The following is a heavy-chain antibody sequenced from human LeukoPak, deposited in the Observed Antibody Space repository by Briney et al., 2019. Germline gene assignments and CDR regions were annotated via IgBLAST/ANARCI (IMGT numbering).Heavy chain of an antibody. J-gene: IGHJ4*02. Sequence: GASVNVSCKASGYTFTIYYMHWVRQAPGQGLEWMGIINPSGGSTSYAQKFQGRVTMTRDTSTSTVYMELSSLRSEDTAVYYCARVKMGSGYLEGDEFDYWGQGTLVTVSS. CDR1: GYTFTIYY. V-gene: IGHV1-46*01. CDR2: INPSGGST. D-gene: IGHD3-22*01. CDR3: ARVKMGSGYLEGDEFDY.